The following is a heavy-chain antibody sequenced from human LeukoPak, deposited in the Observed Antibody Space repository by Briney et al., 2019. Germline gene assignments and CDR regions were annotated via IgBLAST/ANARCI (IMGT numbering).Heavy chain of an antibody. D-gene: IGHD6-19*01. Sequence: SQTLSLTCAISGDSVSSNSAAWNWIRQSPSRGLEWLGRTYYRANWYNEYSVTGKSRITLNPDTSKNQFSLQLNSVTPEDTAVYYCARDVGIAVAGRFDYWGQGTLVTVSS. V-gene: IGHV6-1*01. CDR3: ARDVGIAVAGRFDY. J-gene: IGHJ4*02. CDR1: GDSVSSNSAA. CDR2: TYYRANWYN.